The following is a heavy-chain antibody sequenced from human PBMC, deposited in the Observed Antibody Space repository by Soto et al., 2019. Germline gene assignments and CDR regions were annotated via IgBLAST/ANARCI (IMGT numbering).Heavy chain of an antibody. CDR2: IWYDGSNK. V-gene: IGHV3-33*01. CDR1: GFTFSSYG. Sequence: GGSLRLSCAASGFTFSSYGMHWVRQAPGKGLEWVAVIWYDGSNKYYADSVKGRFTISRDNSKNTLYLQMNSLMAEATAVYYCARDEERGMKPVFDYWGQGTLVTVSS. D-gene: IGHD1-20*01. J-gene: IGHJ4*02. CDR3: ARDEERGMKPVFDY.